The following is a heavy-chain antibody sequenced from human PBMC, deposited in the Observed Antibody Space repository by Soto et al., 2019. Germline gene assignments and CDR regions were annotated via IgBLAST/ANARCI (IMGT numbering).Heavy chain of an antibody. Sequence: SETLSLTCAVYGGSFSGYYWSWIRQPPGKGLEWIGEINHSGSTNYNPSLKSRVTISVDTSKNQFSLKLSSVTAADTAVYYCARGRGYSSGWYWFDPWGQGTLVTSPQ. J-gene: IGHJ5*02. CDR1: GGSFSGYY. D-gene: IGHD6-19*01. CDR2: INHSGST. V-gene: IGHV4-34*01. CDR3: ARGRGYSSGWYWFDP.